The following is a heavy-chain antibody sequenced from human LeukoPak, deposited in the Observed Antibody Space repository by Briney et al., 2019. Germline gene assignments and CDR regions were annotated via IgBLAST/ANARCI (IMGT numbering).Heavy chain of an antibody. CDR1: GFTFSSYG. J-gene: IGHJ6*03. Sequence: GRSLRLSCAASGFTFSSYGMHWVRQAPGKGLEWVANIKQDGSEKYYVDSVKGRFTISRDNTKNSLYLQMNSLRAEDTAVYYCARRIVVPYYYMDVWGKGTTVTVSS. D-gene: IGHD3-22*01. CDR2: IKQDGSEK. V-gene: IGHV3-7*01. CDR3: ARRIVVPYYYMDV.